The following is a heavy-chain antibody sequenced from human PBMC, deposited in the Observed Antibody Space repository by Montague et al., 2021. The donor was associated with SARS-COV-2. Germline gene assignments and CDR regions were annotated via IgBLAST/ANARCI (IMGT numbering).Heavy chain of an antibody. Sequence: SETLSLTCTVSGGSISSSSYYWGWNRQPPGEGLEWIGSIYYSGSTYYNPSLKSRVTISVDTSKNQFSLKLSSVTAADTAVYYCARPLNLYYYGSGSYSSWFDPWGQGTLVTVSS. CDR1: GGSISSSSYY. CDR2: IYYSGST. CDR3: ARPLNLYYYGSGSYSSWFDP. V-gene: IGHV4-39*01. J-gene: IGHJ5*02. D-gene: IGHD3-10*01.